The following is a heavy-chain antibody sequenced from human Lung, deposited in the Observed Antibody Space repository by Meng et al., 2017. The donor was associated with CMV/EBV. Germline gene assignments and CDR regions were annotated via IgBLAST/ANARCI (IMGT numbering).Heavy chain of an antibody. CDR3: ARGKQDAWELLAY. D-gene: IGHD1-26*01. CDR2: IDDSRST. Sequence: QVQPQGAGPGLWKPSGTLSLTCGFSGVSISSNIRWTWVRQPPGKGLEWIGDIDDSRSTNYNPSLNSRISISLDKSKNHFSLKVNSVTAADTAVYYCARGKQDAWELLAYWGQGALVTVSS. V-gene: IGHV4-4*02. CDR1: GVSISSNIR. J-gene: IGHJ4*02.